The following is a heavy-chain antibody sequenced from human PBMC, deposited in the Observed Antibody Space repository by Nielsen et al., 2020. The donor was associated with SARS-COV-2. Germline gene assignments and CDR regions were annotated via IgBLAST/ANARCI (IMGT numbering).Heavy chain of an antibody. J-gene: IGHJ4*02. CDR1: GFTFSSYA. Sequence: GGSLTLSCAASGFTFSSYAMHWVRQAPGKGLEWVAVISYDGSNKYYADSVKGRFTISRDNSKNTLYLQMNSLRAEDTAVYYCIRGNIVVVTAPDFDYWGQGTLVTVSS. D-gene: IGHD2-21*02. CDR2: ISYDGSNK. V-gene: IGHV3-30*04. CDR3: IRGNIVVVTAPDFDY.